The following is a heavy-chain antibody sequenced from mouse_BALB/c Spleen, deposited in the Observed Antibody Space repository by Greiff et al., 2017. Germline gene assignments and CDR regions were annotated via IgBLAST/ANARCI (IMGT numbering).Heavy chain of an antibody. CDR3: AREAYYGNYGAY. CDR2: IYYSGTI. CDR1: GISITTGNYR. Sequence: EVQLQQSGPGLVKPSQTVSLTCTVTGISITTGNYRWSWIRQFPGNKLEWIGYIYYSGTITYNPSLTSRTTITRDTSKNQFFLEMNSLTAEDTATYYCAREAYYGNYGAYWGQGTLVTVSA. V-gene: IGHV3-5*02. D-gene: IGHD2-10*01. J-gene: IGHJ3*01.